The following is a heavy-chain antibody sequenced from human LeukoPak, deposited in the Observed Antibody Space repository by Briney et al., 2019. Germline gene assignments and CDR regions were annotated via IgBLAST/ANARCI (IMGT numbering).Heavy chain of an antibody. D-gene: IGHD2-15*01. CDR3: AKAFVVVAASPPHDY. J-gene: IGHJ4*02. V-gene: IGHV3-30*18. CDR1: GFIFRSYA. Sequence: GGSLRLSCAASGFIFRSYAMSWVRQAPGKGLEWVALISNDGSNKYYADSVKGRLTISRDNSKNTLYLQMNSLKTEDTAVYYCAKAFVVVAASPPHDYWGQGTLVTVSS. CDR2: ISNDGSNK.